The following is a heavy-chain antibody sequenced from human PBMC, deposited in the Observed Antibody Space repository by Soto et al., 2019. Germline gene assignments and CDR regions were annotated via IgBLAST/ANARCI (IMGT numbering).Heavy chain of an antibody. J-gene: IGHJ6*02. CDR2: IYPGDSDT. CDR3: ARVVVVIPPGYYYAMDV. Sequence: PGESLKISCKGSGYSFTSYWIGWVRQMPGKGLEWMGIIYPGDSDTRYSPSFQGQVTISADKSISTAYLQMNSLRDEDTAVYYCARVVVVIPPGYYYAMDVWGQETTVTVSS. CDR1: GYSFTSYW. V-gene: IGHV5-51*01. D-gene: IGHD3-22*01.